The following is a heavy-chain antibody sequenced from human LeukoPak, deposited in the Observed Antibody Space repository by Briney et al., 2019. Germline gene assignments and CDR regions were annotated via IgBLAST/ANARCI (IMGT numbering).Heavy chain of an antibody. CDR3: ARGGAHYQLPHWWLDP. V-gene: IGHV4-59*02. D-gene: IGHD2-2*01. CDR1: GGSVTTYY. Sequence: SETLSLTCTVSGGSVTTYYWTWIRQPSGNGLEWIGYIFYNGNTKYNPALNSRVTMSVDTSKNQFSLRMSSVTAADTAVYYCARGGAHYQLPHWWLDPWGQGTLVTVSS. CDR2: IFYNGNT. J-gene: IGHJ5*02.